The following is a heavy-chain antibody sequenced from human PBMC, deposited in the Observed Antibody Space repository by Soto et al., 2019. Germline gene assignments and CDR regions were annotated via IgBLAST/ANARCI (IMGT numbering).Heavy chain of an antibody. CDR2: ISSSGNNA. CDR3: AKDRPRSYYDRSGYFAPLDS. CDR1: GFTFNTYA. J-gene: IGHJ4*02. D-gene: IGHD3-22*01. V-gene: IGHV3-23*01. Sequence: GGSLRLSCTASGFTFNTYAMSWVRQAPGKGLEWVSVISSSGNNAYYGDSVKGRFTMSRDNSMNTLYLQMDSLRVEDTALYYCAKDRPRSYYDRSGYFAPLDSWGQGTLVTVSS.